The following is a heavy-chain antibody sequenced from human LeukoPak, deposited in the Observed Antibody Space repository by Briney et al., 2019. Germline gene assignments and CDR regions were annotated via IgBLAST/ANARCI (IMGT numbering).Heavy chain of an antibody. J-gene: IGHJ4*02. CDR3: ARDGSNYAALDY. Sequence: PSETLSLTCTVSGGSISSYYWSWIRQPPGKGLEWIGYIYYSGSTNYNPSLKSRVTISVDTSKNQFSLKLSSVTAADTAVYYCARDGSNYAALDYWGQGTLVTVSS. D-gene: IGHD4-11*01. V-gene: IGHV4-59*01. CDR2: IYYSGST. CDR1: GGSISSYY.